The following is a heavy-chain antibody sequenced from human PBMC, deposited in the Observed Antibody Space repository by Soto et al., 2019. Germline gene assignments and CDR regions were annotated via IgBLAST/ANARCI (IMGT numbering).Heavy chain of an antibody. D-gene: IGHD6-13*01. J-gene: IGHJ4*02. V-gene: IGHV3-23*01. CDR3: AKSFSSNWYDYFNY. Sequence: GGSLRLSCAASEFTFSSYAMSWVRQAPGKGLEWVSAISCSGDRTYYADSVKGRFTISRDTSKNTLSLQMNSLRAEDTALYYCAKSFSSNWYDYFNYWGQGTLVTVSS. CDR2: ISCSGDRT. CDR1: EFTFSSYA.